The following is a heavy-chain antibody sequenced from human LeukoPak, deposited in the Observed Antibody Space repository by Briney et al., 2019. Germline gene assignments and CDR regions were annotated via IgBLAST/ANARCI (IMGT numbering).Heavy chain of an antibody. V-gene: IGHV4-59*01. CDR3: ARGGVVAATIDY. CDR2: ISYTGST. Sequence: RPSETLSLTCTVSGGSISGYYWTWIRQPPGKGLEWIGYISYTGSTNYSPSLKSRATISLDRFKNQFSLKLSGVTAADTAVYYCARGGVVAATIDYWGQGTLVTVSS. J-gene: IGHJ4*02. D-gene: IGHD1-26*01. CDR1: GGSISGYY.